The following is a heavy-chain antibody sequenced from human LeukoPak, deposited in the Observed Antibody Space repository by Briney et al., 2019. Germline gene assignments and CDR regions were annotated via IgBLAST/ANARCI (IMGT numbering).Heavy chain of an antibody. V-gene: IGHV3-23*01. CDR2: IGAGGTFT. D-gene: IGHD4-11*01. CDR1: GFTFSTYW. Sequence: GGSLRLSCAASGFTFSTYWMHWVRQAPGKGLVWVSGIGAGGTFTYYADSVKGRFTISRGNSRNTLYLQMNSLRADDTAVYYCAKDLDYTTYGYYLDYWGQGTLVTVSS. J-gene: IGHJ4*02. CDR3: AKDLDYTTYGYYLDY.